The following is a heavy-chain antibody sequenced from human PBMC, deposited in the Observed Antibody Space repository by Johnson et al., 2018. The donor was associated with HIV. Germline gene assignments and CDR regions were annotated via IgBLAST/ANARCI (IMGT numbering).Heavy chain of an antibody. V-gene: IGHV3-11*04. CDR2: ISSSGGTI. J-gene: IGHJ3*02. CDR3: AGDGRGLDAFDI. Sequence: QVQLVESGGVLVKPGGSLRLSCGASEFILSDYYISWVRQAPEKGLEWISYISSSGGTIFYADSVKGRFTISRDIAKNTLYLQMNSLRAEDTAVYYCAGDGRGLDAFDIWGQGTVVTVSS. CDR1: EFILSDYY. D-gene: IGHD3/OR15-3a*01.